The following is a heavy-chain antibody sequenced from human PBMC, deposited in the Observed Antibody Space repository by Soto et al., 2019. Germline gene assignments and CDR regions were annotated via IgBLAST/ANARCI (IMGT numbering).Heavy chain of an antibody. CDR2: ISAYNGNT. Sequence: ASVKVSCKASGYTFTSYGISWVRQAPGQGLEWMGWISAYNGNTNYAQKLQGRVTMTTDTSTSTAYMELRSLRSDDTAVYYCARIRAESDYDFWSGVYYYYYMDVWGKGTTVTVSS. CDR3: ARIRAESDYDFWSGVYYYYYMDV. V-gene: IGHV1-18*01. CDR1: GYTFTSYG. D-gene: IGHD3-3*01. J-gene: IGHJ6*03.